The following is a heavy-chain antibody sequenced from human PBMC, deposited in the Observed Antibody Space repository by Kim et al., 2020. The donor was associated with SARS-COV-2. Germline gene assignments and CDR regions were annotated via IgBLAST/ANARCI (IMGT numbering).Heavy chain of an antibody. J-gene: IGHJ4*02. V-gene: IGHV4-34*01. CDR3: ARNDILTGYPPDY. Sequence: SNPSLKSRVTISIDTSKNQFSLKVTSVTAADTAVYYCARNDILTGYPPDYRGQGTLVTVSS. D-gene: IGHD3-9*01.